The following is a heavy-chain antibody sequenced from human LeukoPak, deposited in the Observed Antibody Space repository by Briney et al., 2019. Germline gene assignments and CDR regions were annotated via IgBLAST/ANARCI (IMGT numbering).Heavy chain of an antibody. J-gene: IGHJ6*03. V-gene: IGHV4-34*01. CDR2: INHSGST. Sequence: SETLFLTCAVYGGSFSGYYWSWIRQPPGKGLEWIGEINHSGSTNYNPSLKSRVTISVDTSKNQFSLKLSSVTAVDTAVYYCARGRRYCSSTSCYAHYYYYYYMDVWGKGTTVTVSS. D-gene: IGHD2-2*01. CDR3: ARGRRYCSSTSCYAHYYYYYYMDV. CDR1: GGSFSGYY.